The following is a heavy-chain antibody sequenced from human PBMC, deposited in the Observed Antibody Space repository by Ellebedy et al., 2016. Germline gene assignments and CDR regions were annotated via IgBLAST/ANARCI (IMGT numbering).Heavy chain of an antibody. CDR1: GFSLNNARMG. V-gene: IGHV2-26*04. J-gene: IGHJ6*04. D-gene: IGHD3-10*01. Sequence: SGPTLVXPTETLTLTCTVSGFSLNNARMGVSWIRQPPGKALEWLAHIFSNDEKSYSTSLKSRLTISEDTSKSQVVLTMTNMDPMDTATYYCAWIMVRGPGDVWGKGTTVTVSS. CDR2: IFSNDEK. CDR3: AWIMVRGPGDV.